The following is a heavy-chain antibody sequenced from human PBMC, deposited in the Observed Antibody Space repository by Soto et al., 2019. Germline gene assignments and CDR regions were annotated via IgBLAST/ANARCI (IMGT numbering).Heavy chain of an antibody. CDR3: AREFSNSPEAFDS. CDR2: IYYTGST. D-gene: IGHD6-6*01. V-gene: IGHV4-61*01. CDR1: GRSVNSDNFY. Sequence: PSETLSLTCTVSGRSVNSDNFYWSWIRQPPGRGLEWIGYIYYTGSTNYNPSLKSRVTISIDTSRNQFSLKLSSVTAADTAVYYCAREFSNSPEAFDSWGQGSLVTVSS. J-gene: IGHJ4*02.